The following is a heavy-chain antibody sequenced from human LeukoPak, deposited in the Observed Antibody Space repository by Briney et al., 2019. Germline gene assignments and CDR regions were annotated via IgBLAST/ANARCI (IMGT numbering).Heavy chain of an antibody. J-gene: IGHJ4*02. CDR2: IYPDDSDT. D-gene: IGHD6-13*01. Sequence: GESLKISCKGSGYTFTTYWTAWVRQMPGKGLEWMGIIYPDDSDTRYSPSFQGQVTISADKSISTAYLQWSSLKASDTAMYYCARAASSWSLIDYWGQGTLVTVSS. CDR1: GYTFTTYW. V-gene: IGHV5-51*01. CDR3: ARAASSWSLIDY.